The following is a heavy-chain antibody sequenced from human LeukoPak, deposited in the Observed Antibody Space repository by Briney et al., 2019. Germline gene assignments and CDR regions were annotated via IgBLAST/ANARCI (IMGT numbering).Heavy chain of an antibody. D-gene: IGHD2-21*02. J-gene: IGHJ5*02. CDR2: INHSGST. Sequence: SETLSLTCAVYGGSFSGYYWSWIRQPPGKGLEWIGEINHSGSTNYNPSLKSRVTISVDTSKNQFSLKLSSVTAADTAVYYCARVTVYVVTVPPWFDPWGQGTLVTVSS. CDR1: GGSFSGYY. CDR3: ARVTVYVVTVPPWFDP. V-gene: IGHV4-34*01.